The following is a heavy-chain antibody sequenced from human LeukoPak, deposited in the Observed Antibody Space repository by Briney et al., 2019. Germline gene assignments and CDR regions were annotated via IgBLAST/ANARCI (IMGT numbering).Heavy chain of an antibody. J-gene: IGHJ4*02. CDR1: GGSFSGYY. CDR3: ATGDSGYDRGPSDY. V-gene: IGHV4-34*01. CDR2: INHSGST. D-gene: IGHD5-12*01. Sequence: SETLSLTCAVHGGSFSGYYWSWIRQPPGKGLEWIGEINHSGSTNYNPSLKSRVTISVDTSKNQFSLKLSSVTAADTAVYYCATGDSGYDRGPSDYWGQGTLVTVSS.